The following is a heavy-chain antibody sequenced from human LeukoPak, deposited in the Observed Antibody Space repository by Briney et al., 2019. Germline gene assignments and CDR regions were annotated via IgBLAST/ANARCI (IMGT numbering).Heavy chain of an antibody. Sequence: SETLSLTCTVSGGSISSYYWTWIRQPPGKGLEWIGYIYYSGTTYYNPSLKSRVTISLDTSKNKFSLNLTSVADTAVYYCAREWKIYGSGTPDAFDIWGQGTMVTVSS. J-gene: IGHJ3*02. V-gene: IGHV4-59*01. D-gene: IGHD3-10*01. CDR3: AREWKIYGSGTPDAFDI. CDR2: IYYSGTT. CDR1: GGSISSYY.